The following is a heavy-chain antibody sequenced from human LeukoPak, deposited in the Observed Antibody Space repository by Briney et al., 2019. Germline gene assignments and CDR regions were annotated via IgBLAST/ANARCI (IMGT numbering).Heavy chain of an antibody. D-gene: IGHD5-24*01. CDR3: AKEKDGYNYEYYFDY. CDR2: ISYDGSNK. V-gene: IGHV3-30*18. CDR1: GFTFSGYG. Sequence: GGSLRLSCAASGFTFSGYGMHWVRQASGKGLEWVAVISYDGSNKYYADSVKGRFTISRDNSKNTLYLQMNSLRAEDTAVYYCAKEKDGYNYEYYFDYWGQGTLVTVSS. J-gene: IGHJ4*02.